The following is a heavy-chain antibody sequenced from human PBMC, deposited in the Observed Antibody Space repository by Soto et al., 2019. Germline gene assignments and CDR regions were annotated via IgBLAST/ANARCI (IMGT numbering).Heavy chain of an antibody. CDR3: AKDALETGTTFFYYYYYMDV. Sequence: GGSLRLSCAASGFTFSSYAMSWVRQAPGKGLEWVSAISGSGGSTYYADSGKGRFTISRDNSKNTLYLKMNSLRAEDTAVYYCAKDALETGTTFFYYYYYMDVWGKGTTVTVSS. J-gene: IGHJ6*03. CDR1: GFTFSSYA. D-gene: IGHD1-1*01. CDR2: ISGSGGST. V-gene: IGHV3-23*01.